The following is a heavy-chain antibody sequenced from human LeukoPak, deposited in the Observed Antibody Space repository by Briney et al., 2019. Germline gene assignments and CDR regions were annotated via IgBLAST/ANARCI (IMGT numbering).Heavy chain of an antibody. CDR1: GSTFRIYD. J-gene: IGHJ5*02. Sequence: GGSLRLSCVASGSTFRIYDMHWVRQPTGGGLEWVSAIDTNGNTFYGGAVKGRFVVSREYGKNSVYLQMNSLRAGDTGLYYCTRGGDGFGPWGQGTLVTVSS. D-gene: IGHD3-10*01. CDR2: IDTNGNT. CDR3: TRGGDGFGP. V-gene: IGHV3-13*01.